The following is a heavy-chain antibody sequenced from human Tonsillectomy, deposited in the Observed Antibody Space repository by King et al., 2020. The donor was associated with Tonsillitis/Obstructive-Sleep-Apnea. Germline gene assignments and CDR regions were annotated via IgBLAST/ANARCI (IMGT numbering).Heavy chain of an antibody. CDR3: AALIYSTSGGNDAFDI. D-gene: IGHD6-6*01. Sequence: VQLQQWGAGLLKPSETLSLTCAVYGGSFSGYYWSWIRQPPGKGLEWIGEINHSGSTNYNPPLKSRVTISVDTSQNQFSLNLSSVTAADTAVDYCAALIYSTSGGNDAFDIWSQGTMVTVSS. CDR2: INHSGST. CDR1: GGSFSGYY. J-gene: IGHJ3*02. V-gene: IGHV4-34*01.